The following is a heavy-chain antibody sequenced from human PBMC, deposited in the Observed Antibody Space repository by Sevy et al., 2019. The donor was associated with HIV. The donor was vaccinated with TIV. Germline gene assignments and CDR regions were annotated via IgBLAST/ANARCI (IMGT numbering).Heavy chain of an antibody. CDR3: ARDRNVVVVAAINWFDP. J-gene: IGHJ5*02. Sequence: GGSLRLSCAASGFTFSSYSMNWVRQAPGKGLEWVSYISSSSSTIYYADSVKGRFTISRDNAKNSRYLQMNSLSDEDTAVYYCARDRNVVVVAAINWFDPWGQGTLVTASS. CDR1: GFTFSSYS. V-gene: IGHV3-48*02. CDR2: ISSSSSTI. D-gene: IGHD2-15*01.